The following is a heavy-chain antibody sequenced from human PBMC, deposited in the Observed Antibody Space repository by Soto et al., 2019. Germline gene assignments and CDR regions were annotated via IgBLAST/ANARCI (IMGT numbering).Heavy chain of an antibody. V-gene: IGHV4-59*01. Sequence: PSETLSLTCTVSGGSISSYYWSWIRQPPGKGLEWIGYIYYSGSTNYNPSLKSRVTISVDTSKNQFSLKLSSVTAADTAVYYCARDYYYYDSSGYYYYYYGMDVWGQGTTVT. CDR3: ARDYYYYDSSGYYYYYYGMDV. D-gene: IGHD3-22*01. CDR2: IYYSGST. J-gene: IGHJ6*02. CDR1: GGSISSYY.